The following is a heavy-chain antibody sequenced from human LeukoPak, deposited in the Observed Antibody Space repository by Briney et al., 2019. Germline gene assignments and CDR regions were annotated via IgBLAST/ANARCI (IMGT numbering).Heavy chain of an antibody. Sequence: SETLSLTCTVSLDSRTSKFWSRVRQPPGKGLEWIGEIHRSGSPNYNPSLQSRVTISIDRSRNQIVLELSSVTAADTAVYYCAREVRGGFNLGAYWGQGTLVTVSS. D-gene: IGHD3-16*01. CDR1: LDSRTSKF. CDR3: AREVRGGFNLGAY. CDR2: IHRSGSP. J-gene: IGHJ4*02. V-gene: IGHV4-4*02.